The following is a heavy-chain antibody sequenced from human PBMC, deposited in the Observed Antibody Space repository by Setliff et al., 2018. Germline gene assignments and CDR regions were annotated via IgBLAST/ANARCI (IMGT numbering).Heavy chain of an antibody. CDR1: GYSFTSYW. Sequence: GESLKISCKGSGYSFTSYWIGWVRQMPGKGLEWMGIIYPGDSDNRYSPSSQGQVTSSADKSISTAYLQWSSLEASDTAMYYCARRYYYDSSGYYYDSADAFDIWGQGTMVTVSS. D-gene: IGHD3-22*01. V-gene: IGHV5-51*01. J-gene: IGHJ3*02. CDR3: ARRYYYDSSGYYYDSADAFDI. CDR2: IYPGDSDN.